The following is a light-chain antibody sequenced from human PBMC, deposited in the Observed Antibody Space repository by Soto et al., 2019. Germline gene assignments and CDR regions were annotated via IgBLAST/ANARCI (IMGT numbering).Light chain of an antibody. CDR3: CSYAGSSPAV. CDR1: SSDVGGYDY. J-gene: IGLJ7*01. V-gene: IGLV2-11*01. CDR2: DVS. Sequence: QSALTQPRSVSGSPGQSVTISCTGTSSDVGGYDYVSWYQQHPGKAPKLMIYDVSNRPSGVPARFSGSKSGNTASLTISGLQAEEEADYYCCSYAGSSPAVFGGGTQVTVL.